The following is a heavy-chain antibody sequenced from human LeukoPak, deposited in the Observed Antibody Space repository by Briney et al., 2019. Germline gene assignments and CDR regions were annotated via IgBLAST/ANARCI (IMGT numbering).Heavy chain of an antibody. CDR3: CRADIWSGYYSTSANFDY. D-gene: IGHD3-3*01. Sequence: GGSLRLSCAASGFTFSSYAMSWVRQAPGQGLEWVSSIRNKAYGGTTEYAASVKGRFTISREESKSIAYLQMNSLETEDTAMYYCCRADIWSGYYSTSANFDYWGQGPLVTVSS. CDR2: IRNKAYGGTT. V-gene: IGHV3-49*04. CDR1: GFTFSSYA. J-gene: IGHJ4*02.